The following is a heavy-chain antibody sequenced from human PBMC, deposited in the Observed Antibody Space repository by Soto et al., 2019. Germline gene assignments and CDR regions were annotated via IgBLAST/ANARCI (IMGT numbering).Heavy chain of an antibody. D-gene: IGHD6-13*01. Sequence: ASVKVSCKASGGTFSSYAISWVRQAPGQGLEWMGGIIPIFGTANYAQKFQGRVTITADESTSTAYMELSSLRSEDTAVYYCALWIAAAGNYYYYGMDVWGQGTTVTVSS. CDR3: ALWIAAAGNYYYYGMDV. CDR2: IIPIFGTA. CDR1: GGTFSSYA. V-gene: IGHV1-69*13. J-gene: IGHJ6*02.